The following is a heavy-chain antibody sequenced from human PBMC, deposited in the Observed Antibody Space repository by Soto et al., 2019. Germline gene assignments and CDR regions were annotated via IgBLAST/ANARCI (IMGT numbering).Heavy chain of an antibody. CDR1: GGSFSGYY. CDR3: ARASTVTYYGMDV. J-gene: IGHJ6*02. D-gene: IGHD4-17*01. Sequence: QVQLQQWGAGLLKPSETLSLTCAVYGGSFSGYYWSWIRQHPGKGLEWIGEINHSGSTNYNPSLKSRVTISVDTSKNQFSLKLSSVTAADTAVYYCARASTVTYYGMDVWGQGTTVTVSS. CDR2: INHSGST. V-gene: IGHV4-34*01.